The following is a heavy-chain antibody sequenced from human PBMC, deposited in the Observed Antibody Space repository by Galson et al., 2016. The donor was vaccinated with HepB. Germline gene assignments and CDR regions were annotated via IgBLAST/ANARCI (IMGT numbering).Heavy chain of an antibody. CDR3: ARWPLGYCPSADCYTNYY. CDR1: GGSFSGFY. CDR2: VNPGGST. D-gene: IGHD2-2*02. V-gene: IGHV4-34*01. J-gene: IGHJ4*02. Sequence: SETLSLTCAVYGGSFSGFYWSWIRQSPGRGLQWIGEVNPGGSTHYNPSLKSRVTISADTSKNHFSLKLSAVTAADTAMSYCARWPLGYCPSADCYTNYYWGQGILVTVSS.